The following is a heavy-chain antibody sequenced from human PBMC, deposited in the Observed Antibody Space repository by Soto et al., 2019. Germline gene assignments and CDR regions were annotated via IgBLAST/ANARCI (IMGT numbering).Heavy chain of an antibody. CDR3: AREVEARFDP. Sequence: EVQLVESGGGLVQPGGSLRLSCAASGFTLNNYWMHWVRQAPGKGLVWVSRINSDGSSRDYADSVKGRFTISRDNAKNTLYLQMNSLGVEDTAVYYCAREVEARFDPWGQGTLVTVSS. J-gene: IGHJ5*02. CDR1: GFTLNNYW. CDR2: INSDGSSR. V-gene: IGHV3-74*01.